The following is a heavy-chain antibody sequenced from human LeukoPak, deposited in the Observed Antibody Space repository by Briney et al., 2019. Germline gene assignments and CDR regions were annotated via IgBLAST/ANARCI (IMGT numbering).Heavy chain of an antibody. CDR1: GFTFSSYG. D-gene: IGHD5-12*01. CDR3: AKDGGGYDYFDY. CDR2: MSYDGSNK. J-gene: IGHJ4*02. Sequence: PGGSLRLSCAASGFTFSSYGMHWVRQAPGKGLEWVAVMSYDGSNKYYADSVKGRFTISRDNSKNTLYLQMNSLRAEDTAVYYCAKDGGGYDYFDYWGQGTLVTVSS. V-gene: IGHV3-30*18.